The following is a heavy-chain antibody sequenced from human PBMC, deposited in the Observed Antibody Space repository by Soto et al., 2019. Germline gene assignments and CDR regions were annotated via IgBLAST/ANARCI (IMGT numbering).Heavy chain of an antibody. CDR1: GGTFSSYT. CDR3: AREGVVDYYDSSGYSEYYFDY. J-gene: IGHJ4*02. D-gene: IGHD3-22*01. Sequence: QVQLVQSGAEVKKPGSSVKVSCKASGGTFSSYTISWVRQAPGQGLEWMGRIIPILGIANYAQKFQGRVTITADKSTSTAYMELSSLRSEDTAVYYCAREGVVDYYDSSGYSEYYFDYWGQGTLVTVSS. CDR2: IIPILGIA. V-gene: IGHV1-69*08.